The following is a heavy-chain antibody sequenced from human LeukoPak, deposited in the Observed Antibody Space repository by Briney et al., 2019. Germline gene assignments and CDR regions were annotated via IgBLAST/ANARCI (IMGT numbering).Heavy chain of an antibody. CDR2: IYYSGST. CDR3: AREHSSGYYHAFDI. D-gene: IGHD3-22*01. Sequence: PSETLSLTCTVSGGSISSYYWSWIRQPPGKGLEWIGYIYYSGSTNYNPSLKSRVTISVDTSKNRFSLKLSSVTAADTAVYYCAREHSSGYYHAFDIWGQGTMGTGSS. CDR1: GGSISSYY. V-gene: IGHV4-59*01. J-gene: IGHJ3*02.